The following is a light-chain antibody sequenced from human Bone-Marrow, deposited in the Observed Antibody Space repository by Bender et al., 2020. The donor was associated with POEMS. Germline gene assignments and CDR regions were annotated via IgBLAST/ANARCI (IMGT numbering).Light chain of an antibody. Sequence: QSVLTQPPSASGTPGQRVTISCSGGSSNIGAHAVNWYQHLPGTAPKLLIYSSHRRPSEVPDRFSGSRSGTSASLAISGLQSEDETDYYCRVGDDSVNGRVFGGGTKLTVL. CDR2: SSH. J-gene: IGLJ3*02. V-gene: IGLV1-44*01. CDR1: SSNIGAHA. CDR3: RVGDDSVNGRV.